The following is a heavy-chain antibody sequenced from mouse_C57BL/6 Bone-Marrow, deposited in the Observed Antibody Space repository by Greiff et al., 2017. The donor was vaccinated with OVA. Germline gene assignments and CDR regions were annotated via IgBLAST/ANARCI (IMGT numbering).Heavy chain of an antibody. CDR1: GFSLSTSGMG. J-gene: IGHJ1*03. V-gene: IGHV8-12*01. CDR2: IYWDDDK. CDR3: ARSYYYGSSYAWYFDV. Sequence: QVTLKECGPGILQSSQTLSLTCSFSGFSLSTSGMGVSWIRQPSGKGLEWLAHIYWDDDKRYNPSLKSRLTISKDTSRNQVFLKITSVDTADTATYYCARSYYYGSSYAWYFDVWGTGTTVTVSS. D-gene: IGHD1-1*01.